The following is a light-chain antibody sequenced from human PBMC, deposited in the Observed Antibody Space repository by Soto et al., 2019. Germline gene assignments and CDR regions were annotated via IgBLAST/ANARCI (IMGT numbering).Light chain of an antibody. J-gene: IGKJ4*01. Sequence: DIQMTQSPSTLSASVGDRVTITCRASQSINSRLAWYQQKPGKAPKLLIYKASSLESGVPSRFSGSGSGTEFTLTISSLQPDDFATYYCQQYNSYPLTFGGGTKVEIK. V-gene: IGKV1-5*03. CDR2: KAS. CDR3: QQYNSYPLT. CDR1: QSINSR.